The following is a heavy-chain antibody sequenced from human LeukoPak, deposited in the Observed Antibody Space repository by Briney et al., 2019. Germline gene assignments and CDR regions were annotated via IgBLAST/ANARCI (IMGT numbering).Heavy chain of an antibody. J-gene: IGHJ3*02. V-gene: IGHV4-38-2*02. Sequence: SETLSLTCTVSGYSISSGYYWGWIRQPPGKGLEWIGSIYHSGSTYYNPSLKSRVTISVDTSKNQFSLKLSSVTAADTAVYYCATQAPTGAFDIWGQGTMVTVSS. CDR2: IYHSGST. CDR3: ATQAPTGAFDI. CDR1: GYSISSGYY.